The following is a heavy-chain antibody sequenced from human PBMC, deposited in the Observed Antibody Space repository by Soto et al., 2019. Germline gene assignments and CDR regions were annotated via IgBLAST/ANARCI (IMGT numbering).Heavy chain of an antibody. Sequence: ASVKVSCKASGYTFTSYDINWVRQATGQGLEWMGWMNPNSGNTGYAQKFQGRVTMTRNTSISTAYMELSSLRSEDTAVYYCARGSGYYGSGSYFPPVLFAYYYYGMDVWGQGTTVTVSS. D-gene: IGHD3-10*01. V-gene: IGHV1-8*01. CDR2: MNPNSGNT. CDR3: ARGSGYYGSGSYFPPVLFAYYYYGMDV. J-gene: IGHJ6*02. CDR1: GYTFTSYD.